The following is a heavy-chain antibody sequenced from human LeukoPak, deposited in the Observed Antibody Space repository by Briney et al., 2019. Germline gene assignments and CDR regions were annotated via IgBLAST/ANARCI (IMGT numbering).Heavy chain of an antibody. CDR2: IWYDGSNK. V-gene: IGHV3-33*01. CDR3: AREERDSVQYLPFFDY. Sequence: GGSLRLSCAASGFTFSSYGMHWVRQAPGKGLEWMAVIWYDGSNKYYADSVKGRFTISRDNSKNTLYLQMNSLRAEDTAVYYCAREERDSVQYLPFFDYWGQGTLVTVSS. J-gene: IGHJ4*02. D-gene: IGHD4-11*01. CDR1: GFTFSSYG.